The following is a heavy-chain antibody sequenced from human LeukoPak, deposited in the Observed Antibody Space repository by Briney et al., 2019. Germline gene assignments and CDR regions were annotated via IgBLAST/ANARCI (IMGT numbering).Heavy chain of an antibody. CDR3: ARDPYSSGWYKDAFDI. CDR2: ISGSSGYI. J-gene: IGHJ3*02. Sequence: GESLRLSCAASGFTFSSYSMNWVRQAPGKGLEWVSSISGSSGYINYADSVKGRFTISRDNAQNSLFLQLNSLRAEDTAVYYCARDPYSSGWYKDAFDIWGQGTMVTVSS. V-gene: IGHV3-21*01. CDR1: GFTFSSYS. D-gene: IGHD6-19*01.